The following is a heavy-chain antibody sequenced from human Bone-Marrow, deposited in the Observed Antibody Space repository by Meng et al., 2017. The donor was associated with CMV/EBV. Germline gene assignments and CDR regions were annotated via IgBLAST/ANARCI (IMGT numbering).Heavy chain of an antibody. D-gene: IGHD6-19*01. CDR2: MNPNSGNT. V-gene: IGHV1-8*02. CDR1: GGTFSSYA. CDR3: ARVYSSGWADWFDP. J-gene: IGHJ5*02. Sequence: ASGKVSCKASGGTFSSYAISWVRQATGQGLEWMGWMNPNSGNTGYAQKFQGRVTMTRNTSISTAYMELSSLRSEDTAMYYCARVYSSGWADWFDPWGQGTLVTVSS.